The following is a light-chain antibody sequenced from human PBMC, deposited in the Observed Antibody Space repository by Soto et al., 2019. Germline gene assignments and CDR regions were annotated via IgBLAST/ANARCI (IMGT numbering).Light chain of an antibody. CDR3: QQDNNWPPFT. CDR2: GAS. CDR1: QSVSRS. J-gene: IGKJ3*01. V-gene: IGKV3-15*01. Sequence: ELVMTQSPATLSVSPGERVTLSCRASQSVSRSLAWYQQKPGQAPRLLIYGASTRATGIPARFSGSGSGTEFTLTISSLQSEDFAVYYCQQDNNWPPFTFGPGTKVDIK.